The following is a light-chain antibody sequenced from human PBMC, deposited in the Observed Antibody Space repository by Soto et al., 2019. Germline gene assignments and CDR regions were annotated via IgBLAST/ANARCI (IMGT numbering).Light chain of an antibody. CDR1: QSIRNY. CDR2: AAS. V-gene: IGKV1-39*01. CDR3: QKDYYNLLD. J-gene: IGKJ1*01. Sequence: DIQMTQSPSSLSASVGDRVTITCRASQSIRNYLNWFQQKPGKAPKVLIYAASTLQSGVPSRFSGSGSETGFTLNLRRSATEGFANFYWQKDYYNLLDFGPGNKVEIK.